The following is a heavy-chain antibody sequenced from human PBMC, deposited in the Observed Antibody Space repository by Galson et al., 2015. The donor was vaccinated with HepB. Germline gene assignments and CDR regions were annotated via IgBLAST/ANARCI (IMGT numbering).Heavy chain of an antibody. CDR1: GYTFTSYG. D-gene: IGHD3-3*01. CDR2: ISAYNGNT. V-gene: IGHV1-18*04. CDR3: ARLLILEWLSPQGMDV. J-gene: IGHJ6*02. Sequence: SVKVSCKASGYTFTSYGISWVRQAPGQGLEWMGWISAYNGNTNYAQKLQGRVTMTTDTSTSTAYMELRSLRSDDTAVYYCARLLILEWLSPQGMDVWGQGTTVTVSS.